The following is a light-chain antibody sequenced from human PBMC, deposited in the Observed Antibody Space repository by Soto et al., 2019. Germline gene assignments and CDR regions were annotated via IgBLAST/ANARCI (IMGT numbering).Light chain of an antibody. J-gene: IGKJ4*01. CDR1: QSVSSY. CDR2: DAS. Sequence: EIVLTQSPATLSLSPGERATLSCRASQSVSSYLAWYQQKPGQAPRLLIYDASNRATGIPARFSGSGSGTDFTLTISNLEPEDFAAYYWQQRSNWPPLTVGGGTKVDSK. CDR3: QQRSNWPPLT. V-gene: IGKV3-11*01.